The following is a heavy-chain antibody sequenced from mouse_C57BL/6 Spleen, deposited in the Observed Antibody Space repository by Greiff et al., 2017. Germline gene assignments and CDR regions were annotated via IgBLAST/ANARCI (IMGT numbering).Heavy chain of an antibody. V-gene: IGHV1-7*01. CDR1: GYTFTSYW. CDR3: AKNRAYYSNYVAFDY. CDR2: INPSSGYT. D-gene: IGHD2-5*01. Sequence: VQLQQSGAELAKPGASVKLSCKASGYTFTSYWMHWVKQRPGQGLEWIGYINPSSGYTKYNQKFKDKATLPADKSSSTAYMQLSSLTYEDSAVYYCAKNRAYYSNYVAFDYWGQCTTLTVSS. J-gene: IGHJ2*01.